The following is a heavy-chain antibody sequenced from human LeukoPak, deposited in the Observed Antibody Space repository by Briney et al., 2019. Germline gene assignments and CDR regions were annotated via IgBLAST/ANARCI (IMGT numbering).Heavy chain of an antibody. J-gene: IGHJ4*02. V-gene: IGHV3-7*02. CDR2: IKGDGSDN. CDR1: GFTFSSYW. CDR3: ARVPRSSRIPIFR. D-gene: IGHD3-3*01. Sequence: GGSLRLSCAASGFTFSSYWMSWVRQAPGKGLEWVANIKGDGSDNHYVDSVRGRFTISRDNAKNSLYLQLNSLRAEDTAVYYCARVPRSSRIPIFRWGQGTLVTVSS.